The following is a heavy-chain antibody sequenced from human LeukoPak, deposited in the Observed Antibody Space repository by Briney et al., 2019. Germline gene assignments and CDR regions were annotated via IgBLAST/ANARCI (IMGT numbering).Heavy chain of an antibody. CDR3: AKAGLLYAFDI. V-gene: IGHV3-30*18. CDR1: GFTFSSYG. Sequence: GRSLRLSCAASGFTFSSYGMHWVRQAPGKGLEWVAVISYDGSNKYYADSVKGRFTISRDNSKNTLYLQMNSLRAEDTAVYYCAKAGLLYAFDIWGQGTMVTVSS. CDR2: ISYDGSNK. J-gene: IGHJ3*02.